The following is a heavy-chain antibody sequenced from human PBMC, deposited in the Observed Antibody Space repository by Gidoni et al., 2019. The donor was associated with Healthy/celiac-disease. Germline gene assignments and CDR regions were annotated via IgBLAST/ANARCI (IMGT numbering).Heavy chain of an antibody. J-gene: IGHJ6*02. CDR3: ARLARLWELLDYYYYYGMDV. Sequence: QVQLQQWGAGLLKPSETLSLTCAVYGGSFSGYYWCWIRPPPGKGLEWIGEINHSGSTNYNPSLKSRVTISVDTSKNQFSLKLSSVTAADTAVYYCARLARLWELLDYYYYYGMDVWGQGTTVTVSS. CDR2: INHSGST. CDR1: GGSFSGYY. D-gene: IGHD1-26*01. V-gene: IGHV4-34*01.